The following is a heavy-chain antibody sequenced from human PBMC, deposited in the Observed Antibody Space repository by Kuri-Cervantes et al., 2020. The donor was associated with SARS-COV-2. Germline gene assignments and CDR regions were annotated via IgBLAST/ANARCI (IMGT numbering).Heavy chain of an antibody. Sequence: ASVKVSCKASGYTFTSYDINWVRQATGQGLEWMGWMNPNSGNTGYAQKFQGRVTMTRNTTISTAYMELSRLRSEDTAVYYFARGRSNDSSAENDYWGQGTLVTVSS. CDR3: ARGRSNDSSAENDY. D-gene: IGHD3-22*01. CDR1: GYTFTSYD. CDR2: MNPNSGNT. J-gene: IGHJ4*02. V-gene: IGHV1-8*02.